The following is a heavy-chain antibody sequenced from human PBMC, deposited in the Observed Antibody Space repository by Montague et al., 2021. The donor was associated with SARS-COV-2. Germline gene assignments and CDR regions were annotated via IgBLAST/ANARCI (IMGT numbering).Heavy chain of an antibody. D-gene: IGHD2-2*01. CDR1: GGSISSYY. Sequence: SETLSLTCTVSGGSISSYYWGWIRQPPGKGLEWIGYIYYSGSTNXNPSLKSRVTISVDTSKNQFSLKLSSVTAADTAVYYCARRGLGYCSSTSCQNAFDIWGQGTMVTVSS. V-gene: IGHV4-59*08. CDR2: IYYSGST. J-gene: IGHJ3*02. CDR3: ARRGLGYCSSTSCQNAFDI.